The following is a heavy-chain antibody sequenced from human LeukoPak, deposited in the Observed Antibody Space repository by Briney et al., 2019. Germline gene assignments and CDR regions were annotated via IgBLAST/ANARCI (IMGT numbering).Heavy chain of an antibody. J-gene: IGHJ4*02. V-gene: IGHV4-38-2*01. CDR1: GYSISSGYY. Sequence: PSETLPLTCAVSGYSISSGYYWGWIRQPPGKGLEWIGSISRSGTTSYNPSLQSRVTISVDTSKNQFSLKLSSVTATDAAVYYCASPGKYDNSPIDYWGPGTLVTVSS. D-gene: IGHD1-1*01. CDR2: ISRSGTT. CDR3: ASPGKYDNSPIDY.